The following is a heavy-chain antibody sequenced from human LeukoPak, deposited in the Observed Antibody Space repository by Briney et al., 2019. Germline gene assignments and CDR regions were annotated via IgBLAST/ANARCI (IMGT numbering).Heavy chain of an antibody. CDR1: GGSISSGGYS. CDR3: AREHGGRGGFDY. Sequence: PSETLSLTCAVSGGSISSGGYSWSWIRQPPGKGLEWIGYIYHSGSTYYNPSLKSRVTISVDRSKNQFSLKLSSVTAADTAVYYCAREHGGRGGFDYWGQGTLVTVSS. D-gene: IGHD1-26*01. J-gene: IGHJ4*02. V-gene: IGHV4-30-2*01. CDR2: IYHSGST.